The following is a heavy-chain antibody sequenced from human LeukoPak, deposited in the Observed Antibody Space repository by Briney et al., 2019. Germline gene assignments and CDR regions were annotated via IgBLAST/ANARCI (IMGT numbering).Heavy chain of an antibody. CDR1: GFTFDDYA. V-gene: IGHV3-43D*03. Sequence: GGSPRLSCAASGFTFDDYAMHWVRQAPGKDLEWVSVISWDGGRIYYADSVKGRFTISRDNTKNSLYLQMNSLRLEDTALYYCTKGGPNYHYYYMDVWGKGTTVTVS. CDR3: TKGGPNYHYYYMDV. CDR2: ISWDGGRI. J-gene: IGHJ6*03.